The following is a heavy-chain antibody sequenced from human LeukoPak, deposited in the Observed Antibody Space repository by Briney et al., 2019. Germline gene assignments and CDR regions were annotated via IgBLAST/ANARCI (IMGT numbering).Heavy chain of an antibody. Sequence: ASVKVSCKASGYTFTSYGINWVRQAPGQGLEWMGWISGYNGDTKYAQKLQGRVTMTADTSTSTAYMELRSLRSDDTAVYYCAREDCSSTSCYIGGFDYWGQGTLVTVSS. CDR2: ISGYNGDT. J-gene: IGHJ4*02. D-gene: IGHD2-2*02. CDR1: GYTFTSYG. CDR3: AREDCSSTSCYIGGFDY. V-gene: IGHV1-18*01.